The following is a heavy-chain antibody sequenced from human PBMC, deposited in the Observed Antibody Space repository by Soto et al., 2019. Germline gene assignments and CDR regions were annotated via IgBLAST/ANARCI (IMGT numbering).Heavy chain of an antibody. V-gene: IGHV3-23*01. CDR2: ITGSTGTT. CDR1: GFTFSNFA. CDR3: AKDTSSSPYYMDF. D-gene: IGHD2-2*01. Sequence: PGGSLRLSCAASGFTFSNFAMSWVRHAPGKGLEWVSEITGSTGTTYYADSVKGRFIISRDNSKNTVHLQMNSLRAEDTAVYKWAKDTSSSPYYMDFWGKGTTVPVSS. J-gene: IGHJ6*03.